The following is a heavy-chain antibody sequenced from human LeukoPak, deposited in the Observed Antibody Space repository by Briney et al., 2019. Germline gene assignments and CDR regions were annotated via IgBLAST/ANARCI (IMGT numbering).Heavy chain of an antibody. CDR2: IYYSGST. J-gene: IGHJ4*02. CDR1: GGSISSSSYY. Sequence: PSETLSLTCTVSGGSISSSSYYLGWIRQPPGKGLEWIGSIYYSGSTYYNPSLKSRVTISVDTSKNQFSLKLSSVTAADTAVYYCARTRSTMTPYYWGQGTLVTVSS. V-gene: IGHV4-39*07. CDR3: ARTRSTMTPYY. D-gene: IGHD3-22*01.